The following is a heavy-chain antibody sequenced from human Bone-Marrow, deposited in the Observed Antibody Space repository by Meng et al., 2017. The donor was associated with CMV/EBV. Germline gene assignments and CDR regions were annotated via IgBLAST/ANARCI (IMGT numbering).Heavy chain of an antibody. V-gene: IGHV1-18*04. CDR3: PRVTGGAGIAAATA. CDR2: ISAYNGNT. D-gene: IGHD6-13*01. J-gene: IGHJ6*02. Sequence: ASVKVSCKASGYTFTSYGISWVRQAPGQGLEWMGWISAYNGNTNYAQKLQGRVTMTTDTSTSTGYMELRSLRSDDTAVYYWPRVTGGAGIAAATAWGQGTTVTVSS. CDR1: GYTFTSYG.